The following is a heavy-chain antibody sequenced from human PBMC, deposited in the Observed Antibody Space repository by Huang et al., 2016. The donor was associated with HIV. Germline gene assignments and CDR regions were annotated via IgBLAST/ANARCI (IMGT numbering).Heavy chain of an antibody. D-gene: IGHD3-3*02. Sequence: QVNLVQSGAEVRKPGSSVKVSCKASGGNFKKYAISWVRQAPGQGLEWMGARVRLYGSAEYAEKFQDRVTLTADGSTNTAYLELDRLTSEDTAVYYCAKVAAGQPFHFYYYMDAWGDGTTVIVSS. CDR1: GGNFKKYA. CDR2: RVRLYGSA. CDR3: AKVAAGQPFHFYYYMDA. V-gene: IGHV1-69*13. J-gene: IGHJ6*03.